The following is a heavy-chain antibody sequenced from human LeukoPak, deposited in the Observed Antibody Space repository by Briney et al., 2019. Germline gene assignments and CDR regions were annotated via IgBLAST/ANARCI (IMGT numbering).Heavy chain of an antibody. V-gene: IGHV1-69*13. J-gene: IGHJ4*02. D-gene: IGHD2-15*01. Sequence: SVKVSCKASGGTFSSYAISWVRQAPGQGLEWMGGIIPIFGTANYAQKFQGRVTITADESTSTAYMELSSLRSEDTAVYYCARTDTVVVVAATLGLGGYFDYWGQGTLVTVSS. CDR1: GGTFSSYA. CDR3: ARTDTVVVVAATLGLGGYFDY. CDR2: IIPIFGTA.